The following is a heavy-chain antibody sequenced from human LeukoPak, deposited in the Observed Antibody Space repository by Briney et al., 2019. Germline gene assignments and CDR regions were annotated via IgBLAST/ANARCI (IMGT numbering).Heavy chain of an antibody. V-gene: IGHV3-23*01. CDR2: ISGSGDST. Sequence: GGSLRLSCAASGFTFSNYAMRWVRQAPGKGLEWVSGISGSGDSTYYADSVKGRFTISRDNSKNTLYLQMNSLRAEDTAVYYCAKDRVYYYDSSGYFDYWGQGTLVTVSS. CDR3: AKDRVYYYDSSGYFDY. D-gene: IGHD3-22*01. J-gene: IGHJ4*02. CDR1: GFTFSNYA.